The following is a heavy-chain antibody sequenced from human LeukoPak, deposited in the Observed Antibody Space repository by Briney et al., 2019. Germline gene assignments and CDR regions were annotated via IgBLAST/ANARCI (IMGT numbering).Heavy chain of an antibody. CDR3: AKSRVRYSLDYFDY. CDR1: GSTFNIYA. J-gene: IGHJ4*02. D-gene: IGHD5-18*01. Sequence: QPGGSLRLSCAASGSTFNIYAISWVRQAPGKGLEWVSTITNSGDKTFYADSVKGRFTISRDNSVNTLYLQMNSLRAADTAVYYCAKSRVRYSLDYFDYWGQGTLVTVSS. CDR2: ITNSGDKT. V-gene: IGHV3-23*01.